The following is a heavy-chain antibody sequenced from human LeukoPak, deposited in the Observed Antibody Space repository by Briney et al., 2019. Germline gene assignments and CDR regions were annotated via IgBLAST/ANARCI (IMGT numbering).Heavy chain of an antibody. CDR3: ARDFTVGGMFDY. CDR2: TNHDGSNT. J-gene: IGHJ4*02. V-gene: IGHV3-74*01. D-gene: IGHD4-17*01. CDR1: GFTFSSYW. Sequence: GGSLRLSCAASGFTFSSYWMLWVRQAPGKGLVWVSRTNHDGSNTNYADSVKGRFAISRDNAKNTLHLQMNSLRAEDTAVYYCARDFTVGGMFDYWGQGILVTVSS.